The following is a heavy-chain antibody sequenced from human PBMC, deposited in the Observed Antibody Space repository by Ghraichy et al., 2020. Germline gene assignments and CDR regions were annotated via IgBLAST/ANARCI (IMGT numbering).Heavy chain of an antibody. J-gene: IGHJ4*02. Sequence: ASVKVSCKTSGYTFTSYGISWVRQAPGQGLEWMGWISAYNGNTNYAQKLQGRVTMTTDTSTSTAYMELRSLRSDDTAVYYCARLLTVTTDFDYWGQGTLVTVSS. CDR1: GYTFTSYG. V-gene: IGHV1-18*01. D-gene: IGHD4-17*01. CDR3: ARLLTVTTDFDY. CDR2: ISAYNGNT.